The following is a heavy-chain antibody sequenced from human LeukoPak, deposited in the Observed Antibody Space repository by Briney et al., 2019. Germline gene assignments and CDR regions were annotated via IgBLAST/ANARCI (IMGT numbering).Heavy chain of an antibody. CDR2: IKQDGSEK. D-gene: IGHD1-26*01. CDR3: ARELGRIVGATGGY. CDR1: GFTFSSYW. V-gene: IGHV3-7*01. J-gene: IGHJ4*02. Sequence: GGSLRLSCAASGFTFSSYWMSWVRQAPGKGLEWVANIKQDGSEKCYVDSVKGRFTISRDNAKNSLYLQMNSLRAEDTAVYYCARELGRIVGATGGYWGQGTLVTVSS.